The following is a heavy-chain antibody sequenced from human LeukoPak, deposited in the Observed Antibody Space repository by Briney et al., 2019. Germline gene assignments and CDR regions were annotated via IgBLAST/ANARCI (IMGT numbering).Heavy chain of an antibody. CDR1: GFTFSRYW. V-gene: IGHV3-7*04. J-gene: IGHJ3*02. Sequence: GGSLRLSCAASGFTFSRYWMIWVRQAPGKGLEWVANIKRDGSEKYYVGSVKGRCTISRDNAKNSLFLQMNSLGAEDTAVYYCARDQGYGAFDIWGPGRMVTVSS. CDR3: ARDQGYGAFDI. D-gene: IGHD2-15*01. CDR2: IKRDGSEK.